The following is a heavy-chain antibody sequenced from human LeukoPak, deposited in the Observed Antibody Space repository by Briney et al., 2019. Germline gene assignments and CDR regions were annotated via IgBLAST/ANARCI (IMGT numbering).Heavy chain of an antibody. D-gene: IGHD4-23*01. V-gene: IGHV3-23*01. Sequence: PGGSLRLSCAASGFTFSSYAMSWVRQAPGKGLEWVSAISGSGGSTYYADSVKGRLTISRDNSKNILYLQMNSLRPEDTAVYYCARDLYFGGFFDHWGQGALVTVSS. CDR2: ISGSGGST. CDR3: ARDLYFGGFFDH. CDR1: GFTFSSYA. J-gene: IGHJ4*02.